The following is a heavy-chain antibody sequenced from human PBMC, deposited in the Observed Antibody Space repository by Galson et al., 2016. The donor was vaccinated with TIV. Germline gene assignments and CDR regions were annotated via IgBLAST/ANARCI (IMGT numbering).Heavy chain of an antibody. Sequence: SLRLSCAASGFTFNYHGIHWVRQAPGKGLEWLAVAWYDGSSAYYADSVKGRFTISRDNSKSTVFLQMNSLRAEDTAVYYCARNFPIDDIFAAYYFDYWGQGTLVTVSS. V-gene: IGHV3-33*01. CDR3: ARNFPIDDIFAAYYFDY. J-gene: IGHJ4*02. D-gene: IGHD3-9*01. CDR1: GFTFNYHG. CDR2: AWYDGSSA.